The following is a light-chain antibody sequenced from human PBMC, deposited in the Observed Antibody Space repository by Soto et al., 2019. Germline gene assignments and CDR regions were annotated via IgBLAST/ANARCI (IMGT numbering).Light chain of an antibody. CDR3: QQLNSFPIT. CDR1: QGITTY. CDR2: AAS. V-gene: IGKV1-9*01. J-gene: IGKJ5*01. Sequence: IQLTQSPSSLSASVGDRVTITCRASQGITTYLAWYQQKPGKAPKLLIFAASTLQRGVPSRFSGSGSGTDFTLTISSLQPEDFATYYCQQLNSFPITFGQGTRLEIK.